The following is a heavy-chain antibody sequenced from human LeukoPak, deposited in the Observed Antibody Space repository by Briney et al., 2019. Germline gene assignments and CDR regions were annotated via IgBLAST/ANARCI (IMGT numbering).Heavy chain of an antibody. CDR3: ATDMYHIGYGDYRPGAFDI. CDR1: GYTLTELS. Sequence: ASVKVSCKVSGYTLTELSMHWVRQAPGKGLEWMGGFDPEDGETIYAQKFQGRVTMTEDTSTDTAYMELSSLRSEDTAVYYCATDMYHIGYGDYRPGAFDIRGQGTMVTVSS. V-gene: IGHV1-24*01. D-gene: IGHD4-17*01. J-gene: IGHJ3*02. CDR2: FDPEDGET.